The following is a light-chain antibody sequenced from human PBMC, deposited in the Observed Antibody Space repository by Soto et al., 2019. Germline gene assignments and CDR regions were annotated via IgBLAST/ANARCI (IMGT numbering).Light chain of an antibody. V-gene: IGLV2-14*03. CDR1: SSDVGGSNY. CDR2: DVS. J-gene: IGLJ1*01. CDR3: SSYTSSSTYV. Sequence: QSALTQPASVSGSPGQSITISCTGTSSDVGGSNYVSWYQQHPGKDPKLIIFDVSHRPSGFSNRFSGSKSGNTASLTISGLQAEDEADYYCSSYTSSSTYVFGTGTKLTVL.